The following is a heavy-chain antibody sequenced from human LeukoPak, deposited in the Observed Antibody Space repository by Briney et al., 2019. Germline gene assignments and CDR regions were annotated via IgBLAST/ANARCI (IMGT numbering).Heavy chain of an antibody. CDR2: IYHSGSS. J-gene: IGHJ6*03. V-gene: IGHV4-38-2*01. CDR1: GYSIRSGHY. Sequence: SETLSLTCAVSGYSIRSGHYWVLIRQPPGKGLEYIGNIYHSGSSHYNPSLKSRVTISVDTSNNQFSLKLSSVTAADTAVYYCARAKNPYYYYYYMDFWGRGTTVTVSS. CDR3: ARAKNPYYYYYYMDF.